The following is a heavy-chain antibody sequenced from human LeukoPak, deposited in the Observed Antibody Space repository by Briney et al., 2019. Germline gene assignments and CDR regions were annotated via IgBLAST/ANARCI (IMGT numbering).Heavy chain of an antibody. CDR2: ISSSSTYI. V-gene: IGHV3-21*01. CDR3: ARGSQWNPGIAAAGNFDY. D-gene: IGHD6-13*01. CDR1: GFTFSSYS. J-gene: IGHJ4*02. Sequence: PGGSLRLSCAASGFTFSSYSMNWVRQAPGKGLEWVSSISSSSTYIYSADSVKGRFTISRDNTKNSLYLQMSSLRAEDTAVYYCARGSQWNPGIAAAGNFDYWGQGTLVTVSS.